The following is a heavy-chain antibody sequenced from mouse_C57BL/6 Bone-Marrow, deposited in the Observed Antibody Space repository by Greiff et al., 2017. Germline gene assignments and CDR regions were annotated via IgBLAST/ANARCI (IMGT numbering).Heavy chain of an antibody. J-gene: IGHJ4*01. D-gene: IGHD2-3*01. CDR3: ASGLLPYYYAMGY. V-gene: IGHV1-36*01. CDR1: EFTFTAYS. CDR2: VYPYNGGP. Sequence: VQLKQSGPVLVKPGPSVKISCKASEFTFTAYSMHWVKRSHGRSLEWIGLVYPYNGGPSYNQKFKGKATLPVDKSSSTAYMELNSLTSEDSAVYYCASGLLPYYYAMGYWGQGTSVTVSS.